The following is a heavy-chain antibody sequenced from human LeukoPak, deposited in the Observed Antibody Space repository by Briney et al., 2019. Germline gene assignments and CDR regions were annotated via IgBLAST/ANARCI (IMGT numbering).Heavy chain of an antibody. D-gene: IGHD3-9*01. Sequence: SETLSLTCTVSGGSISSYYWSWIRQPPGKGLEWIGYIYYSGSTNYNPSLKSRVTISVDTSKNQFSLKLSSVTAADTAVYYCARVPRDILTGYYFDYWGQGTLVTVSS. CDR1: GGSISSYY. CDR3: ARVPRDILTGYYFDY. V-gene: IGHV4-59*12. CDR2: IYYSGST. J-gene: IGHJ4*02.